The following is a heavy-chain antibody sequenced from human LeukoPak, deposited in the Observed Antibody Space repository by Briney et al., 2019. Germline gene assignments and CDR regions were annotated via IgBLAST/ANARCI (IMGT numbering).Heavy chain of an antibody. V-gene: IGHV3-74*01. CDR2: INSDGSST. D-gene: IGHD5-18*01. CDR1: GFTFSSYW. Sequence: PGGSLRLSCAASGFTFSSYWMHWVRQAPGKGLVWVSRINSDGSSTSYADSVKGRFTISRDNAKNTLYLQMNSLRAEDTAVYYCARTGYNYGTPLNDWGQGTLVTVSS. J-gene: IGHJ4*02. CDR3: ARTGYNYGTPLND.